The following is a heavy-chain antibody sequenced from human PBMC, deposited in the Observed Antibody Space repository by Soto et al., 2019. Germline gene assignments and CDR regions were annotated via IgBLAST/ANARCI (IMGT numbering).Heavy chain of an antibody. CDR1: GGSISSGDYY. J-gene: IGHJ4*02. V-gene: IGHV4-30-4*01. Sequence: SSETLSLTCTVSGGSISSGDYYWSWIRQPPGKGLEWIGYIYYSGSTYYNPSLKNRVTISVDTSKNQFSLKLSSVTAADTAVYYCASVSYFNAFDYWGQGTLVTVSS. CDR3: ASVSYFNAFDY. CDR2: IYYSGST. D-gene: IGHD3-9*01.